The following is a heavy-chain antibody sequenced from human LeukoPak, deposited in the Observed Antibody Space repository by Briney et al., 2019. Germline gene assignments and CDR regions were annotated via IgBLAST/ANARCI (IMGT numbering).Heavy chain of an antibody. CDR3: ARVKEEGSLPIDY. D-gene: IGHD3-10*01. CDR1: GGSTSAYY. J-gene: IGHJ4*02. V-gene: IGHV4-38-2*02. Sequence: SETLSLTCTVSGGSTSAYYWTWIRQPPGKGLEWIGSIYYSGSTYYNPSLKSRVTISVDTSKNQFSLKLSSVTAADAAVYYCARVKEEGSLPIDYWGQGTLVTVSS. CDR2: IYYSGST.